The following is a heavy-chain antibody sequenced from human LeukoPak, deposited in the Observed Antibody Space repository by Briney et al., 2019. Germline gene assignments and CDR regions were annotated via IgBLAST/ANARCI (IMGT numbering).Heavy chain of an antibody. CDR3: AKARGAFDI. Sequence: GGSLRLSCAASGFTFSSYGMTWVRQAPGKGLEWVSYISSSSTIYYADSVKGRFTISRDNAKNSLYLQMNSLRAEDTAVYYCAKARGAFDIWGQGTMVTVSS. D-gene: IGHD3-10*01. CDR1: GFTFSSYG. J-gene: IGHJ3*02. CDR2: ISSSSTI. V-gene: IGHV3-48*01.